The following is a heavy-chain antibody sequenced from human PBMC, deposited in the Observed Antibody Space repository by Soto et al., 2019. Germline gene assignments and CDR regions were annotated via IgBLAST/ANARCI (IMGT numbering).Heavy chain of an antibody. V-gene: IGHV3-23*01. D-gene: IGHD1-26*01. CDR2: ISGSGGGT. CDR1: GFTFSSYA. J-gene: IGHJ3*02. CDR3: AKDLESGSFLWLFDI. Sequence: EVQLLESGGGLVQPGGSLRLSCAASGFTFSSYAMSWVRQAPGKGLEWVSSISGSGGGTYYADSVKGRFTISRDNSKNTVYLQMNSLRAEDTAVYFCAKDLESGSFLWLFDIWGQGTMVIVSS.